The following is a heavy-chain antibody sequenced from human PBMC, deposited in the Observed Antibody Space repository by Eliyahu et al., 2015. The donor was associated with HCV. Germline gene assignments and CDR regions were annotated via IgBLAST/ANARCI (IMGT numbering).Heavy chain of an antibody. CDR2: ISSSGTTI. D-gene: IGHD3-9*01. V-gene: IGHV3-48*03. CDR3: ARESSHYDILTAYNLRYFDY. J-gene: IGHJ4*02. Sequence: EVQLVESGGGLVQPGGSLRLSCAASGFTFXSYEMNWVRQAPGKGLEWVSYISSSGTTIYYADSVKGRFTISRDNAKNSLYLQMNSLRAEDTAVYYCARESSHYDILTAYNLRYFDYWGQGALVTVSS. CDR1: GFTFXSYE.